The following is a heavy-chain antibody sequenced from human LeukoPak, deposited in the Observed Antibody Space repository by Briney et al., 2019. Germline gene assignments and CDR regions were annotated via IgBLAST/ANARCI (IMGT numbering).Heavy chain of an antibody. CDR3: AREPAYSGWYSVYFGY. Sequence: PGGSLRLSCAASGFTFSSYAMHWVRQAPGKGLEWVAVISYDGSNKYYADSVKGRFTISRDNSKNTLYLQMNSLRAEDTAVYYCAREPAYSGWYSVYFGYWGQGTLVTVSS. CDR2: ISYDGSNK. J-gene: IGHJ4*02. CDR1: GFTFSSYA. V-gene: IGHV3-30-3*01. D-gene: IGHD6-19*01.